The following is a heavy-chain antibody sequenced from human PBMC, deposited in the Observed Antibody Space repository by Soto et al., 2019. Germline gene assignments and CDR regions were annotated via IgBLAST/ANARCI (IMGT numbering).Heavy chain of an antibody. CDR3: ARGRGNFWSAQKYYFDY. J-gene: IGHJ4*02. CDR1: GFTFSSYA. V-gene: IGHV3-30-3*01. Sequence: QVQLVESGGGVVQPGRSLRLSCAASGFTFSSYAMHWVRQAPGKGLEGVAVISYDGSNKYYPDSVKGRFTISRDNSKNTLYLQMNSLRAEDTAVYYCARGRGNFWSAQKYYFDYWGQGTLVTVSS. D-gene: IGHD3-3*01. CDR2: ISYDGSNK.